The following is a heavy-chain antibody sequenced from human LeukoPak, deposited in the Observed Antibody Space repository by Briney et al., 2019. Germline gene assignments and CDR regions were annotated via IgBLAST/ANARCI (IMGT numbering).Heavy chain of an antibody. CDR2: INPNRGGT. D-gene: IGHD3-10*01. V-gene: IGHV1-2*02. CDR3: ARDLRGYGSGSYYIGY. J-gene: IGHJ4*02. CDR1: GYTFTGYY. Sequence: ASLKVSCKASGYTFTGYYMHWVRQAPGQGLEWMGWINPNRGGTNYAQRFHGRVTMTRDTSISTAYMELSRLRSDDTAVYYCARDLRGYGSGSYYIGYWGQGTLVTVSS.